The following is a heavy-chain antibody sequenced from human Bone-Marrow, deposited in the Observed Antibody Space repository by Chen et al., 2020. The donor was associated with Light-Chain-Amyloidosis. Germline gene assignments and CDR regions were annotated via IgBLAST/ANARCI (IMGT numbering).Heavy chain of an antibody. J-gene: IGHJ6*03. V-gene: IGHV1-8*01. D-gene: IGHD6-19*01. CDR3: ARRRSLVAVPTGYYYYLDV. CDR1: GYTFTNYD. Sequence: QVQLVQSGTEVKKPGASVKVSCKTSGYTFTNYDINWVRQATGQGLEWMGWMNPNKGDTGYAQNFQGRITMTRNSSVTTAFMEVSRLNSDDTAICYCARRRSLVAVPTGYYYYLDVWGKGTTVTVSS. CDR2: MNPNKGDT.